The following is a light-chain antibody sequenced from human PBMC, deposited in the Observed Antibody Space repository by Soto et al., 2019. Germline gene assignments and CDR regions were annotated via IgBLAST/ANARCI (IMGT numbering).Light chain of an antibody. V-gene: IGLV1-44*01. CDR1: SSNIGDNP. Sequence: QSVLTQPASLSGTPGQRITISCSGSSSNIGDNPVNWYQQLPGAAPKLLIYINDQRPSGVPDRFSGSKSGTSASLAISGLQPEDEADYYCAAWDDSLNALFGTGTKVTVL. J-gene: IGLJ1*01. CDR2: IND. CDR3: AAWDDSLNAL.